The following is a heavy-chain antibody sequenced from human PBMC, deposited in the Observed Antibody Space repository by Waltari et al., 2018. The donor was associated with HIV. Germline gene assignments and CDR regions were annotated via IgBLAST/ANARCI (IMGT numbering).Heavy chain of an antibody. Sequence: QVHLVESGGGVVQPGRSVILSCAVPGLLFSNYGMPGVRPAPGKGLEWVAVISYDGSKKYYADSMKGRFTISRDNSRDTLYLQMNSLRADDAATYYCAKATGGESWAFDYWGQGTLVTVSS. J-gene: IGHJ4*02. CDR2: ISYDGSKK. D-gene: IGHD3-16*01. CDR3: AKATGGESWAFDY. CDR1: GLLFSNYG. V-gene: IGHV3-30*18.